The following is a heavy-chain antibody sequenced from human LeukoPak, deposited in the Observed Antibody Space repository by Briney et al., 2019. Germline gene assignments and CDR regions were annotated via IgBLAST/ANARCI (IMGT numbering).Heavy chain of an antibody. V-gene: IGHV3-30-3*01. CDR2: ISYDGSNK. J-gene: IGHJ6*02. CDR1: GFTFSSYA. Sequence: SGGSLRLSCAASGFTFSSYAMHWVRQAPGMGLEWVAVISYDGSNKYYADSVKGRFTISRDNSKNTLYLQMNSLRAEDTAVYYCARDKMDVWGQGTTVTVSS. CDR3: ARDKMDV.